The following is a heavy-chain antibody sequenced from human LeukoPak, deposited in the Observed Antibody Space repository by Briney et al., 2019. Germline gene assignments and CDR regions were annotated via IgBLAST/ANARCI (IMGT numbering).Heavy chain of an antibody. CDR1: GYSFASYW. J-gene: IGHJ4*02. CDR3: AGYHRYGDLTPDH. D-gene: IGHD4-17*01. Sequence: GESLKISYKGSGYSFASYWIGWVRQMPGKGLEWMGIIYPGDSDTRYSPSFQGQVTISADKSISTAYLQWSSLKASDTAMYFCAGYHRYGDLTPDHWGQGTLVTVSS. V-gene: IGHV5-51*01. CDR2: IYPGDSDT.